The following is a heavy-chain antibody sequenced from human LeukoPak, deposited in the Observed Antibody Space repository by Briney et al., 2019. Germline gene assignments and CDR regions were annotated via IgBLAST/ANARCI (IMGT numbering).Heavy chain of an antibody. J-gene: IGHJ4*02. D-gene: IGHD3-22*01. V-gene: IGHV1-18*01. CDR1: GYTFTSYG. Sequence: ASVKVSCKASGYTFTSYGISGVRQAPGQGLEWMGWISAYNGNTNYAQKLQGRVTMTTDTSTSTAYMELRSLRSDDTAVYYCARVGTPMIVVDNQGDYWGQGTLVTVSS. CDR3: ARVGTPMIVVDNQGDY. CDR2: ISAYNGNT.